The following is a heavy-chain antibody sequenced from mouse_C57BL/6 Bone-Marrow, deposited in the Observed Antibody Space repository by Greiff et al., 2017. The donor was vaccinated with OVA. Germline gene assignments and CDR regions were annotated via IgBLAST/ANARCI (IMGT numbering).Heavy chain of an antibody. J-gene: IGHJ1*03. V-gene: IGHV1-69*01. CDR1: GYTFTSYW. CDR3: ARYPPYYGSSPWYFDV. D-gene: IGHD1-1*01. CDR2: IDPSDSYT. Sequence: QVQLQQPGAELVMPGASVKLSCKASGYTFTSYWMHWVKQRPGQGLEWIGEIDPSDSYTNYNQKFKGKSTLTVDKSSSTSYRQLSSLTYEDSAVYYGARYPPYYGSSPWYFDVWGTGTTVTVSS.